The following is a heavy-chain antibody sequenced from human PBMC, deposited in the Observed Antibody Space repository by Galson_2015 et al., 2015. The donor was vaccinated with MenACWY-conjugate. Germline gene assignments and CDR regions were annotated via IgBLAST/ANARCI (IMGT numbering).Heavy chain of an antibody. V-gene: IGHV3-23*01. J-gene: IGHJ4*02. CDR3: AKTPALLWFGQNPHFDY. Sequence: SLRLSCAASAFTFNNYAMGWVRQAPGKGLEWVSAISGSGAATHYADSVRGRFTISRDNSKNTVYLQMNSLRADDTAVYYCAKTPALLWFGQNPHFDYWGQGTLVTVSS. CDR1: AFTFNNYA. D-gene: IGHD3-10*01. CDR2: ISGSGAAT.